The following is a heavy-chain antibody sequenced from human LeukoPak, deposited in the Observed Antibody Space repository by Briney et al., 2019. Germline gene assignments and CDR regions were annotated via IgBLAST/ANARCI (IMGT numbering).Heavy chain of an antibody. CDR2: ISSSSSYI. CDR3: ARDQEDYFAY. V-gene: IGHV3-21*01. Sequence: GGSLRLSCAASGFTFSSYSMNWVRQAPGKGLEWVSSISSSSSYIYYADSVKGRFTISRDNAKNALYLQMNSLRAEDTAVYYCARDQEDYFAYWGQRTLVTVSS. D-gene: IGHD2-15*01. CDR1: GFTFSSYS. J-gene: IGHJ4*02.